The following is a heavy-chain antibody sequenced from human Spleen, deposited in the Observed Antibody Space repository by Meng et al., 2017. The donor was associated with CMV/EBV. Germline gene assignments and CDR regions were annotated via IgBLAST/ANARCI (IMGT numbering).Heavy chain of an antibody. CDR3: ASSVYYDSLFQH. CDR2: ISAYNGNT. Sequence: ASVKVSCKASGYTFTSYGISWVRQAPGQGLEWMGWISAYNGNTNYAQNLQGRVTLTTDTSTSTAYMELRSLRFDDTAVYYCASSVYYDSLFQHWGQGTLVTVSS. V-gene: IGHV1-18*01. CDR1: GYTFTSYG. J-gene: IGHJ1*01. D-gene: IGHD3-3*01.